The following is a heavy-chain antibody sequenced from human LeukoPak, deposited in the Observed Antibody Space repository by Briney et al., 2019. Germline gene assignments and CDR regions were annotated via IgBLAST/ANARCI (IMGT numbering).Heavy chain of an antibody. CDR2: ISGSGGST. D-gene: IGHD1-20*01. J-gene: IGHJ4*02. Sequence: GGSLRLSCAASGFTFSSYAMSWVRQAPGKGLEWVSAISGSGGSTYYADSVKGRFTISRDNSKNTLYLQMNSLRAEDTAVYCCAKDIRVKVKGITDYWGQGTLVTVSS. V-gene: IGHV3-23*01. CDR1: GFTFSSYA. CDR3: AKDIRVKVKGITDY.